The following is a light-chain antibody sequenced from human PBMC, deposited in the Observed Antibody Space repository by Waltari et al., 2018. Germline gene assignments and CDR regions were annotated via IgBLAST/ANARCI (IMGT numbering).Light chain of an antibody. CDR3: ATWDDRLTGVV. Sequence: QSVLTQPPSASGTPGQRVTISCSGTYSNIGSNIVTWYQQLPGMAPKLLIYSNDYRPSAVPDRFSGSKSGTSASLAISGLQSEDEADYYCATWDDRLTGVVFGGGTRVTVL. CDR2: SND. J-gene: IGLJ2*01. CDR1: YSNIGSNI. V-gene: IGLV1-44*01.